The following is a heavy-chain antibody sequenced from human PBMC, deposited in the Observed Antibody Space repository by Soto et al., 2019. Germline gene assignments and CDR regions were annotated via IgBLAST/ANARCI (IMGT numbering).Heavy chain of an antibody. CDR3: ATTAGPGFPSLDS. J-gene: IGHJ5*01. Sequence: QTPGQGLERLGVINPSSGATTYQQKFQGRVTMTRDTSTSTVYMVLSDLRSEDTAVYYCATTAGPGFPSLDSCGHATPVT. V-gene: IGHV1-46*01. CDR2: INPSSGAT. D-gene: IGHD6-13*01.